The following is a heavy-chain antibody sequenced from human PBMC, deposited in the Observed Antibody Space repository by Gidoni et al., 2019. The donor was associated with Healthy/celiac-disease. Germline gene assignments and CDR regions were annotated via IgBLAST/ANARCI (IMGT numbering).Heavy chain of an antibody. V-gene: IGHV1-69*02. CDR3: ARGNSPNYYGSGSLYYYGMDV. J-gene: IGHJ6*02. Sequence: QVQLVQSGAEVKKPGASVKGSGKASGGTFSSYTISWGRQAPGQGLEWRGRIIPTLGIADYAQKFQGRVTITADKSTSTAYMELSSLRSEDTAVYYCARGNSPNYYGSGSLYYYGMDVWGQGTTVTVSS. CDR2: IIPTLGIA. CDR1: GGTFSSYT. D-gene: IGHD3-10*01.